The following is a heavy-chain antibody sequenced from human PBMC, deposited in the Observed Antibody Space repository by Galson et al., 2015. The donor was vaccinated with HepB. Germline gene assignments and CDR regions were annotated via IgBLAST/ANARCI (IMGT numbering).Heavy chain of an antibody. D-gene: IGHD3-9*01. CDR1: TFSSYW. Sequence: TFSSYWMHWVRQAPGKGLVWVSRINSDGSSTSYADSVKGRFTISSDNAKNTLYLQMNRLRAEDTAVYYCASQDYDILTGSQDAFDIWGQGTMVTVSS. CDR2: INSDGSST. J-gene: IGHJ3*02. CDR3: ASQDYDILTGSQDAFDI. V-gene: IGHV3-74*01.